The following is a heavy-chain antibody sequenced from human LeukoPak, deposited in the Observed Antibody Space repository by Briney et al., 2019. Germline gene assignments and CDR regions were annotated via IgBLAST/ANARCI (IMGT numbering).Heavy chain of an antibody. Sequence: PSETLSLTCTVSGGSISSSTYYWAWVRQPPGKGLEWIGEINHSGSTNYNPSLKSRVTISVDTSKNQFSLKLSSVTAADTAVYYCARDEGSGSYGYWGQGTLVTVSS. CDR3: ARDEGSGSYGY. J-gene: IGHJ4*02. V-gene: IGHV4-39*07. CDR2: INHSGST. CDR1: GGSISSSTYY. D-gene: IGHD3-10*01.